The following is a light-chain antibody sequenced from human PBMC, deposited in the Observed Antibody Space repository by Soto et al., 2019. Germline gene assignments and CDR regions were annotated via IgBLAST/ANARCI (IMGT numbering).Light chain of an antibody. Sequence: QSVLTQPPSVSGAPGPRVTISCTGSSSNIGAGYDVHWYQQLPGTAPKLLIYGNSNRPSGVPDRFSGSKSGTSASLAITGRLSEDEAYYYCATWDDSLNVVFGGGTKLTVL. CDR3: ATWDDSLNVV. J-gene: IGLJ2*01. CDR1: SSNIGAGYD. V-gene: IGLV1-40*01. CDR2: GNS.